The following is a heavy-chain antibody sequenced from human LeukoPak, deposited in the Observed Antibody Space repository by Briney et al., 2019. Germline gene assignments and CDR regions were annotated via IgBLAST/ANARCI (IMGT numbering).Heavy chain of an antibody. CDR2: ISNNGGYT. Sequence: GGSLRPSCAASGFTFSSSAMSWVRQAPGKGLEWVSAISNNGGYTYYADSVQGRFTISRDNSKSTLCLQMNSLRAEDTAVYYCARGPNSNWSGLDFWGQGTLLTVSS. J-gene: IGHJ4*02. D-gene: IGHD6-6*01. CDR3: ARGPNSNWSGLDF. V-gene: IGHV3-23*01. CDR1: GFTFSSSA.